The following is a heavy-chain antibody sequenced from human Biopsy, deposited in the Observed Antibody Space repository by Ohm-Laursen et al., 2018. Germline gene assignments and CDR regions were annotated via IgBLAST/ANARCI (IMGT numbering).Heavy chain of an antibody. CDR2: SIPMLGIA. CDR1: GGSSSNSG. Sequence: GSSVKASCKASGGSSSNSGITWVRQAPGQGLEWMGRSIPMLGIANYAQKFQDRLTITSDKFTRTAYMELSSLRSEDTAVYYCAADINVWNVNYWGQGTQVTVSS. V-gene: IGHV1-69*04. D-gene: IGHD1-1*01. CDR3: AADINVWNVNY. J-gene: IGHJ4*02.